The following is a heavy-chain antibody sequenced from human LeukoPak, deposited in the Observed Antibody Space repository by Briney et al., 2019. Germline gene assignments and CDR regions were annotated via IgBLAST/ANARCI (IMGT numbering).Heavy chain of an antibody. J-gene: IGHJ4*02. Sequence: PGGSLRLSCAASGFTFNNFGMHWVRQAPSKGLEWVAFMGYEGIHKYYADSVKGRFTISKDNSKATLYLQMNSLRPEDTAVCYCARDLHGGYSSDYWGQGTLVTVSS. CDR2: MGYEGIHK. CDR1: GFTFNNFG. CDR3: ARDLHGGYSSDY. D-gene: IGHD3-22*01. V-gene: IGHV3-30*02.